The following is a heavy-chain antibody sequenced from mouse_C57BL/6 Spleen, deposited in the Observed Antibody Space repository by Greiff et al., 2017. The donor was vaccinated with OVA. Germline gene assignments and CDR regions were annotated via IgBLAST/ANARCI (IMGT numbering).Heavy chain of an antibody. J-gene: IGHJ2*01. D-gene: IGHD2-5*01. CDR3: AREGYSNLYYFDY. CDR1: GYSFTDYN. V-gene: IGHV1-39*01. Sequence: VQLMESGPELVKPGASVKISCKASGYSFTDYNMNWVQQSPGKSLEWIGVINPNYGTTTYNQKFKGKATLTVDKSSSQAYMQHNSLKSEDYAVYYGAREGYSNLYYFDYWGKGTTLTVSS. CDR2: INPNYGTT.